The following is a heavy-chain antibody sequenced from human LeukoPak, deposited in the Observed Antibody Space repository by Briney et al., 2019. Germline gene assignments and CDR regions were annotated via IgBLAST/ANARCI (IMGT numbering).Heavy chain of an antibody. CDR2: IWYDGSNK. CDR1: GFIFSSYA. V-gene: IGHV3-33*01. J-gene: IGHJ4*02. CDR3: ARDRYGDYGGVDY. D-gene: IGHD4-17*01. Sequence: GGSLRLSCAASGFIFSSYAMHWVRQAPGKGLEWVAVIWYDGSNKYYADSVKGRFTVSRDNSKNTLYLQMNSLRAEDTAVYYCARDRYGDYGGVDYWGQGNPGHRLL.